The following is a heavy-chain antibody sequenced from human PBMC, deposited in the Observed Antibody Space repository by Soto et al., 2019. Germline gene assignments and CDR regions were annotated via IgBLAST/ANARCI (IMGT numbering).Heavy chain of an antibody. V-gene: IGHV4-4*02. CDR1: GGSISSSNW. CDR3: ARTYYYGSGSYYIYFDY. CDR2: IYHSGST. J-gene: IGHJ4*02. Sequence: QVQLQESGPGLVKPSGTLSLTCAVSGGSISSSNWWSWVRQPPGKGLEWIGEIYHSGSTNYNPSLKCRVTISVDKSKNQFSLKLSSVTAADTAVYYCARTYYYGSGSYYIYFDYWGQGTLVTVSS. D-gene: IGHD3-10*01.